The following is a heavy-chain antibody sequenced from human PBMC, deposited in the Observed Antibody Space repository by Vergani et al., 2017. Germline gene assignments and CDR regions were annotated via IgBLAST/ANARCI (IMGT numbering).Heavy chain of an antibody. Sequence: QVQLQESGPGLVKPSQTLSLTCTVSGGSISSGSYYWSWIRPPAGKGLEWIGRSYTSGSTNYNPSLKSRVTISVDTSKNQFSLKLSSVTAADTAVYYCARESAAYCGGDCYSGYYYYGMDVWGQGTTVTVSS. CDR3: ARESAAYCGGDCYSGYYYYGMDV. D-gene: IGHD2-21*02. CDR1: GGSISSGSYY. CDR2: SYTSGST. J-gene: IGHJ6*02. V-gene: IGHV4-61*02.